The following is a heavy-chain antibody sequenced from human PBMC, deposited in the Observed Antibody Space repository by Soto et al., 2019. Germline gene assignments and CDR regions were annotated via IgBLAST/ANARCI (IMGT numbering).Heavy chain of an antibody. Sequence: QVQLVESGGGLVKPGGSLRLPCAASGFTFSDYYMSWIRQAPGKGLEWVSDINSSSIYTNYADSVKGRFTITRDNAKNTLNLQMNSLRAEDTAVYYCARIITASGGRRYFDLWGRGTLVTVSS. CDR1: GFTFSDYY. D-gene: IGHD6-13*01. CDR3: ARIITASGGRRYFDL. CDR2: INSSSIYT. V-gene: IGHV3-11*05. J-gene: IGHJ2*01.